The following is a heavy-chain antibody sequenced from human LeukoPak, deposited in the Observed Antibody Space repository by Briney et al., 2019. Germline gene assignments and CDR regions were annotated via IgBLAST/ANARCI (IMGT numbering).Heavy chain of an antibody. CDR3: ARAQVSSCWYVS. CDR2: INDSGGT. CDR1: GGSFSNYY. J-gene: IGHJ4*02. V-gene: IGHV4-34*01. D-gene: IGHD6-13*01. Sequence: SETLSLTCAVYGGSFSNYYWTWIRQPPGKGLEWVGEINDSGGTHYNPSLESRVTISIDTSISQFSLKLTSVTAADTAVYYCARAQVSSCWYVSWGQGTLVTVSS.